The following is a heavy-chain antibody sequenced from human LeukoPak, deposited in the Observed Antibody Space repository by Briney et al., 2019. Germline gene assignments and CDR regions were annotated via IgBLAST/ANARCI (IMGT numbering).Heavy chain of an antibody. Sequence: GGSLRLSCAASGFTFSSYEMNWVRQAPGKGLEWVSYISSSGSTIYYADSVKGRFTISRDNAKNSLYLQMNSLRAEDTAVYYCARGFGVVIHYYMDVWGKGTTVTVSS. CDR3: ARGFGVVIHYYMDV. CDR2: ISSSGSTI. CDR1: GFTFSSYE. V-gene: IGHV3-48*03. D-gene: IGHD3-3*01. J-gene: IGHJ6*03.